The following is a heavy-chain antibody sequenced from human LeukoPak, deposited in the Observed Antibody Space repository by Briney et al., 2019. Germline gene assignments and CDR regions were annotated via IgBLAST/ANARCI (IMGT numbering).Heavy chain of an antibody. J-gene: IGHJ5*02. V-gene: IGHV3-49*03. CDR3: TRAYTQLGFDP. CDR2: IRSKAYGGTT. D-gene: IGHD2-2*01. CDR1: GFAFGDYA. Sequence: GGSLRLSCTASGFAFGDYAMSWFRQAPGKGLEWVGFIRSKAYGGTTEYAASVKGRFTISRDDSKSIAYLQMNSLKTEDTAVYYCTRAYTQLGFDPWGQGTLVTVSS.